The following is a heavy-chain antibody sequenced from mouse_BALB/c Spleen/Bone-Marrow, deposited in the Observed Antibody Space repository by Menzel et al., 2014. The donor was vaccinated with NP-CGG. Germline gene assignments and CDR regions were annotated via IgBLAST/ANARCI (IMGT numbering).Heavy chain of an antibody. J-gene: IGHJ3*01. Sequence: DVKLQESGGGLVQPGGSLKLPCAASGFDFSGFWMGWVRQAPGKGLEWIGEINPDSSTINYTPSLKDRFIISRDNAKNTLYLQMSKVRSEDTALYYCARLGYYGGFAYWGQGTLVTVSA. CDR3: ARLGYYGGFAY. D-gene: IGHD2-3*01. CDR1: GFDFSGFW. V-gene: IGHV4-1*02. CDR2: INPDSSTI.